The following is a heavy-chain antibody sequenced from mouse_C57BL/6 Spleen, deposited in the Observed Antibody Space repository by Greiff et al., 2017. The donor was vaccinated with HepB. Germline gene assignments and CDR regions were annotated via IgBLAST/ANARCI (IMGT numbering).Heavy chain of an antibody. J-gene: IGHJ4*01. CDR3: AMMDDGYYGAMDY. CDR2: IDPEDGET. V-gene: IGHV14-2*01. Sequence: DVKLVESGAELVKPGASVKLSCTASGFNIKDYYMHWVKQRTEQGLEWIGRIDPEDGETKYAPKFQGKATITADTSSNTAYLQLSSLTSEDTAVYYCAMMDDGYYGAMDYWGQGTSVTVSS. D-gene: IGHD2-3*01. CDR1: GFNIKDYY.